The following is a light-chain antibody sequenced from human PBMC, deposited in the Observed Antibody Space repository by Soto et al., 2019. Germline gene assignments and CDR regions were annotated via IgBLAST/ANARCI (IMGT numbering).Light chain of an antibody. J-gene: IGLJ3*02. CDR1: SSNIGAGSD. V-gene: IGLV1-40*01. Sequence: QPVLTQPPSVSGAPGQRVTISCTGTSSNIGAGSDVHWYQQLPGAAPKLLIYANNNRPSGVPDRFSGSKSGTSASLAITGLHADDEADYYCQSSDNSLSVSDFVFGGGTKLTVL. CDR3: QSSDNSLSVSDFV. CDR2: ANN.